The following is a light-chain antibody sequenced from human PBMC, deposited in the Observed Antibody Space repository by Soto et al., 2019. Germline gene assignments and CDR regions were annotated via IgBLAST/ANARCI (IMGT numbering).Light chain of an antibody. CDR3: SSYTTTSAWV. J-gene: IGLJ3*02. CDR2: EVS. Sequence: QSALTQPASVSGSPGQSITISCTGSSSDVGAYKYVSWFQQHPGKAPKLIIYEVSNRPSGVSDRFSGSKSSNTASLTISGLQSEDEADYHCSSYTTTSAWVFGGGTKLTVL. V-gene: IGLV2-14*01. CDR1: SSDVGAYKY.